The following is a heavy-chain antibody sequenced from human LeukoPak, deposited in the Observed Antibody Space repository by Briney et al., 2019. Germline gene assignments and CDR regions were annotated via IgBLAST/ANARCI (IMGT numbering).Heavy chain of an antibody. CDR2: IYYSGSA. D-gene: IGHD3-10*01. Sequence: SETLSLTCTVSGGSISSGGYYWSWIRQHPGKGLEWIGYIYYSGSAYYNPSLKSRVTISVDTSKNQFSLKLTSVTAADTAVYYCARDWAHGSYCNCYFDYWGQGTLVTVSS. CDR3: ARDWAHGSYCNCYFDY. J-gene: IGHJ4*02. V-gene: IGHV4-31*03. CDR1: GGSISSGGYY.